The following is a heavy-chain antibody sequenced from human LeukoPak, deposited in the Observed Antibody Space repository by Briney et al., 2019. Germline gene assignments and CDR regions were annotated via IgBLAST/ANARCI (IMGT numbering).Heavy chain of an antibody. Sequence: PSETLSLTCTVSGGSISSGGYYWSWVRQAPGKGLEWVSAISGSGGSTYYADSVKGRFTISRDNSKNTLYLQMNSLRAEDTAVYYCAKDLIVVVTQGFDYWGQGTLVTVSS. J-gene: IGHJ4*02. V-gene: IGHV3-23*01. CDR2: ISGSGGST. CDR3: AKDLIVVVTQGFDY. D-gene: IGHD3-22*01. CDR1: GGSISSGGYY.